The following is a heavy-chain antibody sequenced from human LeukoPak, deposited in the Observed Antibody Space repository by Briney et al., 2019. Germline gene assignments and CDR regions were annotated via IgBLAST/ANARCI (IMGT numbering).Heavy chain of an antibody. D-gene: IGHD6-13*01. V-gene: IGHV3-48*04. J-gene: IGHJ4*02. CDR1: GFTFSSYA. CDR3: ARGGTAGQFDY. CDR2: IGSNAYIL. Sequence: PGGSLRLSCAASGFTFSSYAMSWVRQAQGKGLEWVSYIGSNAYILDYADSVKGRFTVSRDSARSSLYLQMNSLRADDTAVYYCARGGTAGQFDYWGLGTMVTVSS.